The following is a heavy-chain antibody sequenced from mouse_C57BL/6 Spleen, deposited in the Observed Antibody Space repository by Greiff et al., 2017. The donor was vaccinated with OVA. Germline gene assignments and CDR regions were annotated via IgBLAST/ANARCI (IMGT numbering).Heavy chain of an antibody. V-gene: IGHV1-82*01. Sequence: QVQLQQSGPELVKPGASVTISCKASGYAFSSSWMNWVKQRPGKGLEWIGRIYPGDGDTNYNGTFKGKATLTADKSSSTAYMQLSSLTSEDSAVYFCASNCDYAIDYWGQGTSVTVSS. CDR3: ASNCDYAIDY. D-gene: IGHD4-1*01. J-gene: IGHJ4*01. CDR2: IYPGDGDT. CDR1: GYAFSSSW.